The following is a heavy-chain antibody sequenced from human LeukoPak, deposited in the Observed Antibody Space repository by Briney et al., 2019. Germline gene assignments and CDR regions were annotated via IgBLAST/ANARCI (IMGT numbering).Heavy chain of an antibody. J-gene: IGHJ4*02. CDR1: GFTFGDYA. CDR3: TRDPTTVTTYAYNFDY. CDR2: IRCKAYGGTT. V-gene: IGHV3-49*04. Sequence: GGSERLSCTASGFTFGDYAMSWVRQAPGKGLEWVGFIRCKAYGGTTEYAASVKGRFTISGDDSKSIAYLQMNSLKTEDTAVYYCTRDPTTVTTYAYNFDYWGQGTLV. D-gene: IGHD4-17*01.